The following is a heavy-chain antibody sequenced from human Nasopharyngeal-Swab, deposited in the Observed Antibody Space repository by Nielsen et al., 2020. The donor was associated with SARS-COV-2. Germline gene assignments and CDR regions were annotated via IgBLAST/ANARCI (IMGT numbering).Heavy chain of an antibody. V-gene: IGHV4-59*13. CDR2: IYYSGST. D-gene: IGHD2-2*01. CDR1: GGSISSYY. Sequence: SETLSLNCTVSGGSISSYYWSWIRKPPGKGLEWIGYIYYSGSTNYNPSLKSRVTISVDTSKNQFSLKLSSVTAADTAVYYCARGTPYCSSTSCYSWFDPWGQGTLVTVSS. CDR3: ARGTPYCSSTSCYSWFDP. J-gene: IGHJ5*02.